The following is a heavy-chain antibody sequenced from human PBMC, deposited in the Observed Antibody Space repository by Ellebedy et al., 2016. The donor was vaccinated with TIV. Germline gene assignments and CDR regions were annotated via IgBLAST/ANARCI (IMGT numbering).Heavy chain of an antibody. CDR1: GGSISSYY. Sequence: MPSETLSLTCTVSGGSISSYYWSWIRQPPGKGLEWIAFINYNGNTNYNPSLKSRVTISVDTSKNQFPLKLNSVTAAETAMYYCASGGASSKYFDHWGQGTLVTVSS. CDR3: ASGGASSKYFDH. J-gene: IGHJ4*02. CDR2: INYNGNT. D-gene: IGHD3-16*01. V-gene: IGHV4-59*01.